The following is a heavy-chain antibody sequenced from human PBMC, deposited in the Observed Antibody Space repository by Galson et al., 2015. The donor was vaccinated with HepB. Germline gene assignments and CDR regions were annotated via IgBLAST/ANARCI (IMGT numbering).Heavy chain of an antibody. V-gene: IGHV5-51*01. Sequence: QSGAEVKKPGESLKISCKGSGYSFTRYWIGWVRQMPGKGLEWMGILYAGDSETRYSPSFQGQVTISADKSISIAYLQWTSLKDSDTAIYYCARSSLVAGVTSDFWGQGTLVTVSS. CDR2: LYAGDSET. CDR3: ARSSLVAGVTSDF. D-gene: IGHD2-15*01. CDR1: GYSFTRYW. J-gene: IGHJ4*02.